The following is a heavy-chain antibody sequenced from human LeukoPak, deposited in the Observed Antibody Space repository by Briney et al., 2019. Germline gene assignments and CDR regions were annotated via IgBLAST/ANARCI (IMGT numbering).Heavy chain of an antibody. V-gene: IGHV1-46*01. D-gene: IGHD2-2*01. Sequence: ASVKVSCKASGYTFTSYYMHWVRQAPGQGLEWMGIINPSGGSTSYAQKFQGRVTMTRDTSMSTVYMELSSLRSEDTAVYYCARDQAPDIVVVPAAGWFDPWGQGTLVTVSS. CDR1: GYTFTSYY. CDR2: INPSGGST. CDR3: ARDQAPDIVVVPAAGWFDP. J-gene: IGHJ5*02.